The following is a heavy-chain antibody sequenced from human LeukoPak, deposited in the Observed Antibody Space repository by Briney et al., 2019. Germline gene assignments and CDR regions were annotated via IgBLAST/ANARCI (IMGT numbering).Heavy chain of an antibody. J-gene: IGHJ5*02. CDR1: GYTFTSYY. Sequence: ASVKVSCKASGYTFTSYYMHWVRQAPGQGLEWMGIINPSGGSTSYAQKFQGRVTMTRDTSMSTVYMELSSLRSEDTAVYYCARVGGSCADGFDPWGQGTLVTVSS. D-gene: IGHD2-15*01. CDR3: ARVGGSCADGFDP. CDR2: INPSGGST. V-gene: IGHV1-46*01.